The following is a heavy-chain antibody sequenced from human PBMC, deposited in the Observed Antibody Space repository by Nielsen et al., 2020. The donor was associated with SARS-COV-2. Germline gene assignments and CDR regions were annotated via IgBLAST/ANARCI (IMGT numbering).Heavy chain of an antibody. D-gene: IGHD6-13*01. CDR2: ISYDGSNE. CDR1: GFTFSSYG. J-gene: IGHJ4*02. CDR3: AKDAAADPFDY. Sequence: GESLKISCAASGFTFSSYGMHWVRQAPGKGLEWVAVISYDGSNEYYADSVKGRFTISRDNSKNTLYLQMNSLRAEDTAVYYCAKDAAADPFDYWGQGTLVTVSS. V-gene: IGHV3-30*18.